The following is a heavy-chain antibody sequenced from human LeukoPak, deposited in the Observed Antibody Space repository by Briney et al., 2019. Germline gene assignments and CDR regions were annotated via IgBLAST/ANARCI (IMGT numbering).Heavy chain of an antibody. D-gene: IGHD6-13*01. V-gene: IGHV4-59*01. Sequence: SETLSLTCTVSGGSISSYYWSWIRQPPGKGLEWIGYIYYSGSTNYNPSLKSRVTISVDTSKNQFSLKLSSVTAADTAVYYCARSSSWYGTCGLWGRGILVTVSS. J-gene: IGHJ4*02. CDR1: GGSISSYY. CDR3: ARSSSWYGTCGL. CDR2: IYYSGST.